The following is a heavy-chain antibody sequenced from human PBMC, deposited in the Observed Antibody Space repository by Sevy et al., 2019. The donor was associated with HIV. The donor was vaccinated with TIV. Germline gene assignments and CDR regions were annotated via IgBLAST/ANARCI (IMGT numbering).Heavy chain of an antibody. J-gene: IGHJ4*02. V-gene: IGHV1-2*02. CDR1: GYTFTGYY. CDR3: ARGDGSSSYYFDY. D-gene: IGHD6-6*01. Sequence: ASVKVSCKASGYTFTGYYMHWVRQAPGQGLEWMGWINPNSGGTNYAQKFQGRVTMTRDTSISTAYMELSRLRSDDTAVYYCARGDGSSSYYFDYWGQGTLVTVSS. CDR2: INPNSGGT.